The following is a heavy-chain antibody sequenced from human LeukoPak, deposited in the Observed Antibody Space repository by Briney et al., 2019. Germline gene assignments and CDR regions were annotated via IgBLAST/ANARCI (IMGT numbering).Heavy chain of an antibody. V-gene: IGHV3-73*01. CDR2: IRSKPNSYAT. CDR3: TTLDWFDP. J-gene: IGHJ5*02. Sequence: PGGSLRLSCAASGFTFSGSVIHWVRQASGKGLEWVGRIRSKPNSYATEYAASVRGRFTISRDDSKNTAYLQMNSLRTEDTAVYYCTTLDWFDPWGQGTLVTVSS. CDR1: GFTFSGSV.